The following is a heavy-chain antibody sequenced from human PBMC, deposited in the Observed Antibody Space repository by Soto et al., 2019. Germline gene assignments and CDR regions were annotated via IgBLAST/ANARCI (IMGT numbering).Heavy chain of an antibody. D-gene: IGHD2-2*01. J-gene: IGHJ4*02. V-gene: IGHV3-30-3*01. CDR2: MSYDGSNK. CDR3: ARARLDTPALDY. Sequence: QVQLVESGGGVVQPGRSLRLSCAASGFTFSSYAMHWVRQAPGKGLEWVAVMSYDGSNKYYADSVKGRFTISRDNSKNTLYLQMNSLSAEDTAVYYCARARLDTPALDYWGQGTLVTVSS. CDR1: GFTFSSYA.